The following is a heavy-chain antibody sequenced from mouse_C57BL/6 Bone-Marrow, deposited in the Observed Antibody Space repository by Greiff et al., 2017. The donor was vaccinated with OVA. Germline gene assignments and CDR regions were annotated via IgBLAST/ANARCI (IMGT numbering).Heavy chain of an antibody. CDR3: ASGNWDYFDY. J-gene: IGHJ2*01. D-gene: IGHD4-1*01. Sequence: VQLQQSGPELVKPGASVKISCKASGYAFSSSWMNWVKQRPGKGLEWIGRIYPGDGDTNYNGKFKGKATLTADKSSSTAYMKLSSLTSEDSAVYFCASGNWDYFDYWGQGTTRTVSS. CDR1: GYAFSSSW. V-gene: IGHV1-82*01. CDR2: IYPGDGDT.